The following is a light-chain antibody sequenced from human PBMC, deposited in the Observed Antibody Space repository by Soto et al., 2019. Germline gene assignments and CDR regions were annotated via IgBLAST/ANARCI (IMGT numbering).Light chain of an antibody. CDR2: GAS. CDR3: QQYNNWPWT. J-gene: IGKJ1*01. CDR1: QSISGA. Sequence: EIVMTQSPANLSVSPGGRATLSCRASQSISGALAWYQQKPGQAPRLLIYGASTRATSFPARFSGSGSGTDFTLTISSLQSEDFAVYYCQQYNNWPWTFGQGTKVEIK. V-gene: IGKV3-15*01.